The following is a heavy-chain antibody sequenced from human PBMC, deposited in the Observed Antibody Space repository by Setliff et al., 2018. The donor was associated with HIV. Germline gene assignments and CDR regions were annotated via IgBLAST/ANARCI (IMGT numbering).Heavy chain of an antibody. Sequence: SETLSLTCTVSGGSVIISHYYWAWIRQPPGKGLEWIGSISYSGSTYYNPSIKSRITISVDTSKNQFSLKLSSVTAADTAVYYCARGHMLITYYYYYYMDVWGKGTTVTVSS. J-gene: IGHJ6*03. CDR3: ARGHMLITYYYYYYMDV. CDR2: ISYSGST. D-gene: IGHD3-10*02. CDR1: GGSVIISHYY. V-gene: IGHV4-39*07.